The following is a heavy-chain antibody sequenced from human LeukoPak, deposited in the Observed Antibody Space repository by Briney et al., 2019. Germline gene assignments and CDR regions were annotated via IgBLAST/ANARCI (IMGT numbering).Heavy chain of an antibody. CDR2: IYYSGST. V-gene: IGHV4-39*07. J-gene: IGHJ4*02. CDR1: GGSISSSSYY. CDR3: AGLWPYNWNLETEIDY. D-gene: IGHD1-20*01. Sequence: SETLSLTCTVSGGSISSSSYYWGWIRQPPGKGLEWIGSIYYSGSTYYNPSLKSRVTISVDTSKNQFSLKLSSVTAADTAVYYCAGLWPYNWNLETEIDYWGQGTLVTVSS.